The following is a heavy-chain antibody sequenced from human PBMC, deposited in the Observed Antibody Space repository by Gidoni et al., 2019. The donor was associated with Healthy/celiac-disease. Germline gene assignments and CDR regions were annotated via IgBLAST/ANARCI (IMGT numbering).Heavy chain of an antibody. CDR1: GSTFSTFW. Sequence: EVQLVESGGGLVQPGGSLRLSCAASGSTFSTFWMSWGRQAPGKGLAWVTNIKQEGSEKYYVDSVKGRYSITRDNAKNTLYLKMNSLRAEDTAVYYCARVEAYVLRYFDWGLFGPWGQGTLVTVSS. D-gene: IGHD3-9*01. CDR2: IKQEGSEK. J-gene: IGHJ5*02. CDR3: ARVEAYVLRYFDWGLFGP. V-gene: IGHV3-7*01.